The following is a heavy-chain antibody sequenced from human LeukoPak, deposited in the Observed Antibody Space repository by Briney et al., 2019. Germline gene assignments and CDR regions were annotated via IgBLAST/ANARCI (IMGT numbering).Heavy chain of an antibody. CDR3: ARGPGYCSGGSCLDKEYFQH. D-gene: IGHD2-15*01. CDR2: INHDASNT. V-gene: IGHV3-74*01. CDR1: GFTFSGYW. J-gene: IGHJ1*01. Sequence: PRGSLRLSCAASGFTFSGYWMHWVRQAPGKGLVWVSLINHDASNTNYEDSVKGRFTISRDNAKNTLYLQMNSLGAEDTAVYYCARGPGYCSGGSCLDKEYFQHWGQGTLVTVSS.